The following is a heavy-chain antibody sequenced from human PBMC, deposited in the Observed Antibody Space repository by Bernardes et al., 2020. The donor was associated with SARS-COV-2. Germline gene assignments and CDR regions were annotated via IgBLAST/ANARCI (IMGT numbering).Heavy chain of an antibody. J-gene: IGHJ6*02. CDR2: ISYDGSNK. Sequence: GGSLRLSCAASRFTFSSYAMHWVRQAPGKGLEWVAVISYDGSNKYYADSVKGRFTISRDNSKNTLYLQMNSLRAEDTAVYYCARWAHYYDSSGSQYYYYYGMDVWGQGTTVTVSS. D-gene: IGHD3-22*01. CDR3: ARWAHYYDSSGSQYYYYYGMDV. V-gene: IGHV3-30-3*01. CDR1: RFTFSSYA.